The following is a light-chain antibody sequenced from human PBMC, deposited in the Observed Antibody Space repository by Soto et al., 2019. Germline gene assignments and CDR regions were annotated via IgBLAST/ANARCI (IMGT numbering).Light chain of an antibody. CDR3: SSYTSSSTYV. CDR2: DVS. J-gene: IGLJ1*01. CDR1: SSDVGGYNY. V-gene: IGLV2-14*01. Sequence: QSVLTQPASVSGSPGQSITISCTGTSSDVGGYNYVSWYQQHPGKAPKLMIYDVSNRPSGVSNRFSGSKSGKTASLTISGLQAEDEADYYRSSYTSSSTYVFGTGTKVTVL.